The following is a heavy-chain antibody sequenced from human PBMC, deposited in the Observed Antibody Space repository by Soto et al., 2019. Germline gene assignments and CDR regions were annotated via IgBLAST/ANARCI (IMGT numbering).Heavy chain of an antibody. CDR3: ASALPYSSSGDS. CDR1: GYTFTTYG. J-gene: IGHJ4*02. D-gene: IGHD6-13*01. CDR2: ISASNGNI. V-gene: IGHV1-18*01. Sequence: QVQLVQSGAEVKKPGASVRVSCKASGYTFTTYGISWVRQAPGQGREWMGWISASNGNIYYGQKLQGRVTMTTDSFTSTAYMELSSLTSDDTAVYYCASALPYSSSGDSWGRGTLVTVSS.